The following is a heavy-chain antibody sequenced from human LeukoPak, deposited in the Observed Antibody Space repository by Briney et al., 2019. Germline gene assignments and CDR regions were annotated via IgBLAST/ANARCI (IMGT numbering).Heavy chain of an antibody. D-gene: IGHD3-10*01. V-gene: IGHV4-39*07. CDR1: GGSISSSSYY. CDR2: IYYSGST. J-gene: IGHJ4*02. CDR3: ARGPWGSGSYWLEY. Sequence: SETLSLTCTVSGGSISSSSYYWGWIRQPPGKGLEWIGSIYYSGSTYYNPSLKSRVTISVDTSKNQFSLKLSSVTAADTAVYYCARGPWGSGSYWLEYWGQGTLVTVSS.